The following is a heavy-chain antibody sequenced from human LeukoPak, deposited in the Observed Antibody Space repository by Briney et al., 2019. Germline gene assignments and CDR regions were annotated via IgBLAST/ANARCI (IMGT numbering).Heavy chain of an antibody. CDR1: GFTFSSYG. Sequence: PGGSLRLSCAASGFTFSSYGMHRVRQAPGKGLEWVAVISYDGSNKYYADSVKGRFTISRDNSKNTLYLQMNSLRAEDTAVYYCARGIARGTMVRGVLTWGQGTLVTVSS. D-gene: IGHD3-10*01. CDR3: ARGIARGTMVRGVLT. J-gene: IGHJ5*02. CDR2: ISYDGSNK. V-gene: IGHV3-30*19.